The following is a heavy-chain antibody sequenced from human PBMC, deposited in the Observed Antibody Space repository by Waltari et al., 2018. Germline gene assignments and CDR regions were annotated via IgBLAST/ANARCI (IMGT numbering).Heavy chain of an antibody. CDR2: IKEDGSEK. CDR3: ARDSTAYMDV. CDR1: GFTFSSYW. J-gene: IGHJ6*03. Sequence: EVQLVESGGGLVQPGGSLRLSCAASGFTFSSYWMSWVRQAPGKGLEWVANIKEDGSEKYYVDAVKGRFTISRDNAKNSLYLQMNSLRAEDTAVYYWARDSTAYMDVWGKGTTVTVSS. V-gene: IGHV3-7*01. D-gene: IGHD3-3*02.